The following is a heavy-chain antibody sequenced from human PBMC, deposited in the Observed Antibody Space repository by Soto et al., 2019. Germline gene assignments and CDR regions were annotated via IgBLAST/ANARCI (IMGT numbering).Heavy chain of an antibody. V-gene: IGHV4-59*05. Sequence: PSETLSLTCTVSGGSISSYYWSWIRQPPGKGLEWIGSIYYRGNAYYNPSLKSRVTISVDTSKNQFSLKLSSVTAADTAVYYCARESLRFLEWSTDAFDIWGQGTMVTVSS. CDR2: IYYRGNA. D-gene: IGHD3-3*01. CDR1: GGSISSYY. J-gene: IGHJ3*02. CDR3: ARESLRFLEWSTDAFDI.